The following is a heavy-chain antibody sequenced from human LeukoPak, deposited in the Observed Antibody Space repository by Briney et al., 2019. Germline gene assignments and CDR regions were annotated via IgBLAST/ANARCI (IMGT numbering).Heavy chain of an antibody. V-gene: IGHV3-30-3*01. Sequence: PGGSLRLSCAASGFTFSSYAMHWVRQAPGKGLEWVAVISYDGSNKYYADSVKGRFTISRDNSKNTLYLQMNSLRAEDTAVYYCARVRDPRQYYYDNSGYRNAFDIWGQGTMVTVSS. J-gene: IGHJ3*02. D-gene: IGHD3-22*01. CDR2: ISYDGSNK. CDR1: GFTFSSYA. CDR3: ARVRDPRQYYYDNSGYRNAFDI.